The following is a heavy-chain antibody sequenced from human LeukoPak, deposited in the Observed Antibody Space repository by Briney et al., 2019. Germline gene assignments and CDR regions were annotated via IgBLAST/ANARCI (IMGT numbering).Heavy chain of an antibody. Sequence: ASVKVSCKSSGFTFTDHYIHWVRQGPGQGLEWMGYIGPHSTFTSSPQEFQGRVTMTRDASISTAYMELSRLRSDDAAVYFCARGAYYNFRNGFYYSPHFDYWGQGNLVTVSS. D-gene: IGHD3-3*01. CDR1: GFTFTDHY. V-gene: IGHV1-2*02. CDR2: IGPHSTFT. CDR3: ARGAYYNFRNGFYYSPHFDY. J-gene: IGHJ4*02.